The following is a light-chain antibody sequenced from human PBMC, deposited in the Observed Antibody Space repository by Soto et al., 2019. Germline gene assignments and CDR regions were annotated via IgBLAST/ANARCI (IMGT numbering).Light chain of an antibody. V-gene: IGKV1-5*03. CDR2: MAS. J-gene: IGKJ1*01. Sequence: DIQMTQSPSTLSASVGDRITITCRASQSISSSLAWYQQKPGKAPKLLIYMASNLQSGVPSRFGGAGSGTECTLTISSLQPDDFATYYCQKYNPYSRTFGQGPKVEI. CDR3: QKYNPYSRT. CDR1: QSISSS.